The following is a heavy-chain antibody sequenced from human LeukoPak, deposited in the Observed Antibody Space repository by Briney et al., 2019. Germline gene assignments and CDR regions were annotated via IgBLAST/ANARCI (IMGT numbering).Heavy chain of an antibody. CDR3: AGYGSGSYHKAFDY. V-gene: IGHV4-59*01. Sequence: SETLSLTCSVSGGAISSDYWAWIRQPPGKGLEWIAYVRSSGYTSYNPSLKSRVTISIDTSKNQFSLKLNSVTAADTAVYYCAGYGSGSYHKAFDYWGQGTLVTVSS. CDR1: GGAISSDY. D-gene: IGHD3-10*01. CDR2: VRSSGYT. J-gene: IGHJ4*02.